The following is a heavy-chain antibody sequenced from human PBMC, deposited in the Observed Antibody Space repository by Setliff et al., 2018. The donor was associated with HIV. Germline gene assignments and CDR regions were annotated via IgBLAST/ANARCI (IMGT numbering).Heavy chain of an antibody. Sequence: GASVKVSCKTSGYSFTNHYMHWVRQAPGQGLEWMGVINPTGGSTRNTQKFQGRVAMTRDTSTSTVYMELSRLRSEDTAVYYCASAGACQRNALDIWGQGTMVTVS. V-gene: IGHV1-46*01. CDR2: INPTGGST. CDR3: ASAGACQRNALDI. J-gene: IGHJ3*02. CDR1: GYSFTNHY.